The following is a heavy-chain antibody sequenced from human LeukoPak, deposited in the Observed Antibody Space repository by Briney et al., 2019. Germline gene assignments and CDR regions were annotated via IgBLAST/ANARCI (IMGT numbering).Heavy chain of an antibody. CDR1: GFTYTTYW. J-gene: IGHJ4*02. Sequence: GGSLRLSCEASGFTYTTYWMSWVRQAPGKGLQWVANIKRDGSEKYYVDSVKGRFTISRDNAKNSLYLQMSSLRADDTAVYYCARLREIPVFGVVTKSTSYFDYWGQGTLVTVSS. D-gene: IGHD3-3*01. CDR2: IKRDGSEK. CDR3: ARLREIPVFGVVTKSTSYFDY. V-gene: IGHV3-7*01.